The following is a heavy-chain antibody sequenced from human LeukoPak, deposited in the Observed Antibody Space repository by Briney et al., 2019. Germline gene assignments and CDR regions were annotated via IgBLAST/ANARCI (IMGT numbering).Heavy chain of an antibody. J-gene: IGHJ4*02. CDR1: GHTFTGYY. CDR3: ARGGIDYYDSSGYYCDY. D-gene: IGHD3-22*01. CDR2: INPNSGGT. Sequence: ASVKVSCKASGHTFTGYYMHWVRQAPGQGLEWMGWINPNSGGTNYAQKFQGRVTMTRDTSISTAYMELSRLRSDDTAVYYCARGGIDYYDSSGYYCDYWGQGTLVTVSS. V-gene: IGHV1-2*02.